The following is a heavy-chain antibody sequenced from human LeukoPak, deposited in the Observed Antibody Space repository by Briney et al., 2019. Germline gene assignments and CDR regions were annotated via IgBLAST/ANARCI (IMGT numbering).Heavy chain of an antibody. V-gene: IGHV4-59*01. CDR2: IYYSGST. Sequence: SETLSLTCTVYGGSISSYYWSWIRQPPGKGLEWIGYIYYSGSTNYNPSLKSRVTISVDTSKNQFSLKLSSVTAADTAVYYCARGGYKKWFDPWGQGTLVTVSS. CDR1: GGSISSYY. CDR3: ARGGYKKWFDP. J-gene: IGHJ5*02. D-gene: IGHD1-14*01.